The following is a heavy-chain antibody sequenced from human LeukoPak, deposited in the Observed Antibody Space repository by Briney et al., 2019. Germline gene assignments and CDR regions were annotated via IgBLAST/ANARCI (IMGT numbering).Heavy chain of an antibody. D-gene: IGHD3-3*01. CDR1: GFTFSSHA. CDR3: TKGDLWSGPGVDY. Sequence: GGSLRLSCAAPGFTFSSHAMSWVRQAPGKGLEWVSGISGSGDSTYYADSVKGRFTISRDNSNNTLYLQMNSLRAEDTAVYYCTKGDLWSGPGVDYWGQGTLVTVSS. CDR2: ISGSGDST. V-gene: IGHV3-23*01. J-gene: IGHJ4*02.